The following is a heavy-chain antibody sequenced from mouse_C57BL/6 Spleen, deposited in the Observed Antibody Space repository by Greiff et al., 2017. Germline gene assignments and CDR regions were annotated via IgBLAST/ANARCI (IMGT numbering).Heavy chain of an antibody. CDR3: TTRYYGSSSDAMDY. CDR2: IDPENGDT. Sequence: EVQLQQSGAELVRPGASVKLSCTASGFNIKDDYMHWVKQRPEQGLEWIGWIDPENGDTEYASKFQGKATITADTSSNTAYLQLSSLTSEDTAVYDGTTRYYGSSSDAMDYWGQGTSVTVSS. V-gene: IGHV14-4*01. CDR1: GFNIKDDY. D-gene: IGHD1-1*01. J-gene: IGHJ4*01.